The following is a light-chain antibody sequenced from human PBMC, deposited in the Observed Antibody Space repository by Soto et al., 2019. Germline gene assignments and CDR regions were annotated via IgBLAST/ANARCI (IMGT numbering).Light chain of an antibody. V-gene: IGKV3-20*01. Sequence: VVLTQSPGNLSLSPGERATLSCRASQSVSSSYLAWYQQKPGQAPRLLIYGASSRATGIPDRFSGSGSGTDFTLTISRLEPEDFAVYYCQQYGSSLLTFGGGGKVDIK. J-gene: IGKJ4*01. CDR3: QQYGSSLLT. CDR2: GAS. CDR1: QSVSSSY.